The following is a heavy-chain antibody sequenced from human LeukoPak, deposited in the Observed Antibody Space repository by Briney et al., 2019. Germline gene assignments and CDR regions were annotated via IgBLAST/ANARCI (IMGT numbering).Heavy chain of an antibody. CDR2: IYYTGST. CDR3: ARSGKSAYILDY. V-gene: IGHV4-59*01. D-gene: IGHD3-16*01. J-gene: IGHJ4*02. CDR1: GGSISSYY. Sequence: SETLPLTCNVSGGSISSYYWSWIRQPPGKGLEWIGYIYYTGSTNYNPSLKSRVTISVDTSKNQFSLKLSSVTAADTAVYYSARSGKSAYILDYWGQGTLVTVSS.